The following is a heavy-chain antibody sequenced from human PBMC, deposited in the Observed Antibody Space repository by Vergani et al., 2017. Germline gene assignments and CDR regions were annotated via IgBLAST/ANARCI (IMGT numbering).Heavy chain of an antibody. Sequence: QVQLQESGPGLVKPSQTLSLTCTVSGASINNDFYYWHWIRQPAGKGLEWIGRIYVSGITDYNSSLQSRVSMSVDTSKNQFSLTLSSVTAADTAVYYCARDSGGYAIDYWGQGTLVTVSS. CDR2: IYVSGIT. J-gene: IGHJ4*02. V-gene: IGHV4-61*02. CDR3: ARDSGGYAIDY. D-gene: IGHD3-10*01. CDR1: GASINNDFYY.